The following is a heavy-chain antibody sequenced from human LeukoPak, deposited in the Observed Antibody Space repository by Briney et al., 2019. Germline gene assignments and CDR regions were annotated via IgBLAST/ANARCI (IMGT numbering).Heavy chain of an antibody. Sequence: KPSETLSLTCTVSGGSISSGGYYWSWIRQHPGKGLEWIGYIYYSGSTYYNPSLKSRVTISVDTSKNQFSLELSSVTAADTAVYYCARVPYDYYGSGRYYYYGMDVWGQGTTVTVSS. CDR2: IYYSGST. CDR1: GGSISSGGYY. V-gene: IGHV4-31*03. D-gene: IGHD3-10*01. J-gene: IGHJ6*02. CDR3: ARVPYDYYGSGRYYYYGMDV.